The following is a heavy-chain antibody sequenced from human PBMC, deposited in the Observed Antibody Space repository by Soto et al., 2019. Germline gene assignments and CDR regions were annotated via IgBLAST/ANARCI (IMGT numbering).Heavy chain of an antibody. CDR1: GFTFSSYA. D-gene: IGHD6-19*01. CDR2: ISGSGGGT. J-gene: IGHJ4*02. Sequence: EVQLLESGGGLVQPGGSLRLSCAASGFTFSSYAMSWVRQAPGKGLEWVSAISGSGGGTYYADSVKGRFTISRDNCKNTLYVQMNSLRAEYAAVYYCAKDRSDSSGWYDSYFDYWGQGTLVTVSS. V-gene: IGHV3-23*01. CDR3: AKDRSDSSGWYDSYFDY.